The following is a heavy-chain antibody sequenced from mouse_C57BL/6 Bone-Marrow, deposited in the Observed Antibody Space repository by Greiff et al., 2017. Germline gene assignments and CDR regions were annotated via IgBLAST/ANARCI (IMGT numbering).Heavy chain of an antibody. V-gene: IGHV2-2*01. CDR1: GFSLTSYG. D-gene: IGHD2-5*01. CDR2: IWSGGST. J-gene: IGHJ2*01. CDR3: AKAYYSNYGFDY. Sequence: VQRVESGPGLVQPSQSLSITCTVSGFSLTSYGVHWVRQSPGKGLEWLGVIWSGGSTDYNAAFISRLSISKDNSKSQVFFKMNSLQADDTAIYYCAKAYYSNYGFDYWGKGTTLTVSS.